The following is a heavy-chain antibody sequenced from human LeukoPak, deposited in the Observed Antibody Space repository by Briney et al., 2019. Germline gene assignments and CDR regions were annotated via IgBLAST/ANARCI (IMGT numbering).Heavy chain of an antibody. CDR2: INTNTGNP. D-gene: IGHD1-7*01. CDR3: ARDYTVTLGTTTYFQY. Sequence: ASVKVSCKASGYTFTSYGISWVRQAPGQGLELMGWINTNTGNPTYAQGFTGRFVFSLDTSVSTAYLQISSLKAEDTAVYYCARDYTVTLGTTTYFQYWGQGTLVTVSS. V-gene: IGHV7-4-1*02. CDR1: GYTFTSYG. J-gene: IGHJ1*01.